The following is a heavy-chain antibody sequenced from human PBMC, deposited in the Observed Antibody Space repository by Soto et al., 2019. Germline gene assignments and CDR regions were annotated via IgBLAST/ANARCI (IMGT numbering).Heavy chain of an antibody. D-gene: IGHD6-19*01. CDR1: GFTFSSYV. Sequence: PGGSLRLSCAASGFTFSSYVMHWVRQSPGKGLEWVAVISYDGSNKYYADSVKGRFTISRDNSKNTLYLQMNSLRAEDTAVYYCAKGTSAVAGTLNYFDYWGQGTLVTVSS. CDR2: ISYDGSNK. J-gene: IGHJ4*02. CDR3: AKGTSAVAGTLNYFDY. V-gene: IGHV3-30*18.